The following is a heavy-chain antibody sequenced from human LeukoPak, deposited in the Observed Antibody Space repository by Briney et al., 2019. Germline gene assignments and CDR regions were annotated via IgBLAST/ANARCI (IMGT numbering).Heavy chain of an antibody. D-gene: IGHD3-22*01. V-gene: IGHV1-24*01. Sequence: ASVKVSCKVSGYTLTELSMHWVRQAPGKGPEWMGGFDPEDGETIYAQKFQGRVTMTEDTSTDTAYMELSSPRSGDTAVYYCATDRNYYDSTPYAFDIWGQGTMVTVSS. CDR1: GYTLTELS. CDR2: FDPEDGET. J-gene: IGHJ3*02. CDR3: ATDRNYYDSTPYAFDI.